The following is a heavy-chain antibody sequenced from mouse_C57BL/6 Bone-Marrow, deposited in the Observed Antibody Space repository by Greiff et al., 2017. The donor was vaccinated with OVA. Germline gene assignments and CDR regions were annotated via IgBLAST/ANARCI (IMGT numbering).Heavy chain of an antibody. D-gene: IGHD1-1*01. V-gene: IGHV3-6*01. CDR3: ASYYYGSLWYFDV. CDR2: ISYDGSN. Sequence: EVQRVESGPGLVKPSQSLSLTCSVTGYSITSGYYWNWIRQFPGNKLEWMGYISYDGSNNYNPSLKNRISITRDTSKNQFFLTLNSVTTEDTATYYCASYYYGSLWYFDVWGTGTTVTVSS. CDR1: GYSITSGYY. J-gene: IGHJ1*03.